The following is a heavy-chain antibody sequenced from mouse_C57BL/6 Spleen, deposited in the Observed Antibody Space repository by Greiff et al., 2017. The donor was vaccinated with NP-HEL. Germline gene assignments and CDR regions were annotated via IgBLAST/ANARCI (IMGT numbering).Heavy chain of an antibody. D-gene: IGHD1-1*01. CDR3: ARDWGITTVVATGAMDY. V-gene: IGHV5-4*01. CDR2: ISDGGSYT. CDR1: GFTFSSYA. Sequence: DVQLQESGGGLVKPGGSLKLSCAASGFTFSSYAMSWVRQTPEKRLEWVATISDGGSYTYYPDNVKGRFTISRDNAKNNLYLQMSHLKSEDTAMYYCARDWGITTVVATGAMDYWGQGTSVTVSS. J-gene: IGHJ4*01.